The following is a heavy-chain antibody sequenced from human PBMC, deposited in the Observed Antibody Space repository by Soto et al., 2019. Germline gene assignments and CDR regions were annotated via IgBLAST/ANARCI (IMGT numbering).Heavy chain of an antibody. D-gene: IGHD2-15*01. CDR2: INSFSGDT. CDR1: GYTFTHYG. Sequence: QVQLVQSGAEVKKPGASVKVSCKASGYTFTHYGITWVRQAPGQGLEWMGWINSFSGDTNYPQKLQGRLTMTTDTSTNSVYMELRNLSSDDTAVYYCARDLHSGGKYWYFDIWGRGNLVIVS. J-gene: IGHJ2*01. CDR3: ARDLHSGGKYWYFDI. V-gene: IGHV1-18*01.